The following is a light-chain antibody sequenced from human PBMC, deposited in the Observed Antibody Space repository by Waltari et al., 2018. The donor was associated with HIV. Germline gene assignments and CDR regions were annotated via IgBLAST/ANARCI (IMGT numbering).Light chain of an antibody. CDR3: QQRSNWPQLT. V-gene: IGKV3-11*01. CDR2: DAS. CDR1: QSVSSY. J-gene: IGKJ4*01. Sequence: EIVLTQSPATLSLSPGERATLSCRASQSVSSYLAWYQQKPGQAPSLLIYDASYRAVGIPARFSGSVSGTDFTLTISSLEPEDFAVYYCQQRSNWPQLTFGGGTKVEIK.